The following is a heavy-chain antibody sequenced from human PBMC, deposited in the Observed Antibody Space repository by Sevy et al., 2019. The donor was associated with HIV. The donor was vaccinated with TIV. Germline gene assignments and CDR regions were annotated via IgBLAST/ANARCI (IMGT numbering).Heavy chain of an antibody. CDR1: GFTFSSYA. D-gene: IGHD5-12*01. Sequence: GGSLRLSCAASGFTFSSYAMHWVRQAPGKGLEWVAVISYDGSNKYYAKSVKGRFTISRYNSKNTLYLQMNSLRAEETAVYYCARGEMATIMVQYWGQGTLVTVSS. CDR2: ISYDGSNK. V-gene: IGHV3-30-3*01. J-gene: IGHJ4*02. CDR3: ARGEMATIMVQY.